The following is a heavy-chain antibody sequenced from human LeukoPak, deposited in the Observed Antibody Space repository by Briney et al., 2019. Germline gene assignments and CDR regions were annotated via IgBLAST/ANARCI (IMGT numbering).Heavy chain of an antibody. J-gene: IGHJ6*04. CDR2: ISGDKTST. V-gene: IGHV3-23*01. D-gene: IGHD6-13*01. Sequence: PGGSLGLSCAASGFTFSSYAMSWVRQAPGKGLECVSGISGDKTSTYYADSVKGRFTISRDNSKKTLYLQMNSLRAADTAVYYCAKTAPGIAAAAYYYYGMDVWGKGTTVTVSS. CDR3: AKTAPGIAAAAYYYYGMDV. CDR1: GFTFSSYA.